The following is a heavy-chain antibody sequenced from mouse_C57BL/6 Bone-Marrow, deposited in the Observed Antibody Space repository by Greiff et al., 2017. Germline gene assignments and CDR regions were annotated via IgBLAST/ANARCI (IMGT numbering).Heavy chain of an antibody. V-gene: IGHV1-5*01. CDR1: GYTFTSYW. CDR2: IYPGNSDT. CDR3: TRRDYYGSRYAMDY. Sequence: EVHLVESGTVLARPGASVKMSCKTSGYTFTSYWMHWVKQRPGQGLEWIGAIYPGNSDTSYNQKFKGKAKLTAVTSASTAYMELSSLTNEDSAVYYCTRRDYYGSRYAMDYWGQGTSVTVSS. J-gene: IGHJ4*01. D-gene: IGHD1-1*01.